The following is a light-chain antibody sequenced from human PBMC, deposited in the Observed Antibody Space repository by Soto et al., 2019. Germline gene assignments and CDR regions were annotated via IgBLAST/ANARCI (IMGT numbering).Light chain of an antibody. J-gene: IGKJ1*01. Sequence: DIVMTQSPSTLSSSLGDRVTLSCRASQSVSSSYLAWYQQKPGQAPKLLMYGASSRATGIPYRFSGSGSGTEFTLTINRLQPDDFAIYYCQQYHISSRTFGQGTKVDIK. CDR1: QSVSSSY. CDR2: GAS. CDR3: QQYHISSRT. V-gene: IGKV3-20*01.